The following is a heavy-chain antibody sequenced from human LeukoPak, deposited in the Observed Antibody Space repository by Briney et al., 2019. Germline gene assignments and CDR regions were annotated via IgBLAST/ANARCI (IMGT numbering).Heavy chain of an antibody. Sequence: PGGSLRLSCAASGFTFSSYSMNWVRQAPGKGLEWVSSISSSSSYIYYADSVKGRFTISRDNAKNSLYLQMNSPRAEDTAVYYCASTGYCSGGSCYPRWFDPWGQGTLVTVSS. CDR2: ISSSSSYI. CDR3: ASTGYCSGGSCYPRWFDP. D-gene: IGHD2-15*01. CDR1: GFTFSSYS. V-gene: IGHV3-21*01. J-gene: IGHJ5*02.